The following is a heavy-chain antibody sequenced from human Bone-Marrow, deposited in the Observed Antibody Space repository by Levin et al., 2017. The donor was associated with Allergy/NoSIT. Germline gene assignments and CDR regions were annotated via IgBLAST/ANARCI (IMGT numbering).Heavy chain of an antibody. V-gene: IGHV3-33*01. CDR2: IWSDGNNE. J-gene: IGHJ3*02. Sequence: GESLKISCAASGFTFSNFVMNWVRQAPGKGLEWVAVIWSDGNNEYYADSVKGRFAISRDNSRNTLYLQMNSLRAEDTAVYYCAREYSSTFFPKSHAFDIWGQGTMVTVSS. CDR1: GFTFSNFV. CDR3: AREYSSTFFPKSHAFDI. D-gene: IGHD6-13*01.